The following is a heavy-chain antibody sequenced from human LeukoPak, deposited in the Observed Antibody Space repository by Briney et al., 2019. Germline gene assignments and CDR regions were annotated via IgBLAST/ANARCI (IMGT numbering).Heavy chain of an antibody. Sequence: GASVKVSCKASGYTFTSYYMHWVRQAPGQGLEWMGIINPSGGSTSYAQKFQGRVTMTTDTSTGTVYMELSSLRSEDTAMYYCARVSYIYDSSGYYYVGSVGEYYFDYWGQGTLVTVSS. J-gene: IGHJ4*02. CDR1: GYTFTSYY. CDR3: ARVSYIYDSSGYYYVGSVGEYYFDY. D-gene: IGHD3-22*01. CDR2: INPSGGST. V-gene: IGHV1-46*01.